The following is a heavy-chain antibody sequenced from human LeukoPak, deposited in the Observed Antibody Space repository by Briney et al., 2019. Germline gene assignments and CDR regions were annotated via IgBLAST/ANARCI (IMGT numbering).Heavy chain of an antibody. D-gene: IGHD5-24*01. J-gene: IGHJ6*03. CDR2: IKSKNDGAAT. CDR3: VSRDAYKPRYFMDV. Sequence: GGSLRLSCAVSGFNFDIAWMNWVRQAPGEGLEWVGRIKSKNDGAATDYGAPVRGRFTISIDGSKNMLYLQMNSLKTEDTVVYYCVSRDAYKPRYFMDVWGKGTTVTVSS. V-gene: IGHV3-15*01. CDR1: GFNFDIAW.